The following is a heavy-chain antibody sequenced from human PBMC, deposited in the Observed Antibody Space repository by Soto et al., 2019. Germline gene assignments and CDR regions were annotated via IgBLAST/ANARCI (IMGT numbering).Heavy chain of an antibody. D-gene: IGHD3-16*02. J-gene: IGHJ4*02. CDR3: ARDYPSDY. CDR2: INAGNGNR. Sequence: SVKVSCKASGYTFTSYAMHWVRQAPGQRLEWMGWINAGNGNRKYSQKFQGRVTITRDTSASTAYMELSSLRSEDTAVYYCARDYPSDYWGQGTLVTVS. CDR1: GYTFTSYA. V-gene: IGHV1-3*01.